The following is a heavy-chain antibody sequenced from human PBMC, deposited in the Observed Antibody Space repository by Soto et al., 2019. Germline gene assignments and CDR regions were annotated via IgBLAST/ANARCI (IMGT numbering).Heavy chain of an antibody. CDR2: ISYDGSNK. CDR1: GFTFSSYA. D-gene: IGHD6-19*01. CDR3: ARALISIALAGLLAY. Sequence: QVQLVESGGGVVPPGRSLRRSCAASGFTFSSYAMHWFRQAPGKGLEWVAVISYDGSNKYYVDSVKGRFTISRDNSKNTLYLQMNSMRAEDTAVYYCARALISIALAGLLAYWVQGTLVTVSS. V-gene: IGHV3-30-3*01. J-gene: IGHJ4*02.